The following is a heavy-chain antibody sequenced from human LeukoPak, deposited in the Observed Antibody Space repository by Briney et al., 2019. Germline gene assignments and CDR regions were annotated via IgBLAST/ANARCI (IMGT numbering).Heavy chain of an antibody. CDR3: ARGGYGFGY. V-gene: IGHV4-59*01. CDR2: IYYSGST. CDR1: GGSISSYY. Sequence: KPSETLSLTCTVSGGSISSYYWSWIRQPPGKGLEWIGYIYYSGSTNYNPSLKSRVTISVDTSKNQFSLKLSSVTAADTAVYYCARGGYGFGYWGQGTLVTVSS. J-gene: IGHJ4*02. D-gene: IGHD4-17*01.